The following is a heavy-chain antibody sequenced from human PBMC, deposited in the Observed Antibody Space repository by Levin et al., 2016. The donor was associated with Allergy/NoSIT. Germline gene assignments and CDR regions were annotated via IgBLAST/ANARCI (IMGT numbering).Heavy chain of an antibody. CDR1: GFTFSDCY. D-gene: IGHD3-22*01. CDR3: TRGYYDSSGYAHFDY. CDR2: ISSTGSYT. J-gene: IGHJ4*02. V-gene: IGHV3-11*03. Sequence: GGSLRLSCAASGFTFSDCYMSWIRQAPGKGLEWVSYISSTGSYTNYADSVRGRFTISRDNAKNSLYLQMNSLRAEDTAVYYCTRGYYDSSGYAHFDYWGQGTLVTVSS.